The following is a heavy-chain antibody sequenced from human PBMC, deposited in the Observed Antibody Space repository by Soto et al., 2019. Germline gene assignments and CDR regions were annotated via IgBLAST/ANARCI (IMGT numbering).Heavy chain of an antibody. CDR2: ISAYYGNT. J-gene: IGHJ4*02. Sequence: ASVKVSCKASGYTFTSYGISWVRQAPGQGLEWMGWISAYYGNTNYAQKLQGRVTMTTDTSTSTAYMELRNLRSDDTAVYYCARDVDTSGYPDYWGQGTLVTVSS. CDR3: ARDVDTSGYPDY. D-gene: IGHD3-22*01. CDR1: GYTFTSYG. V-gene: IGHV1-18*01.